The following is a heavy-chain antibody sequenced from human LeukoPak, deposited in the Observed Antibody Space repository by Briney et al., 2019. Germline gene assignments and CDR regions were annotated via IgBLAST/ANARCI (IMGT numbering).Heavy chain of an antibody. CDR3: ARGLICLGRSCFGLRSAIDI. J-gene: IGHJ3*02. CDR1: GFTFSSHY. Sequence: GGSLRLSGAASGFTFSSHYMNWVRQAPGKGLEWVSSISSSSSYIYYADSVKGRFTISRDNAKNSLYLQMNSLRAEDTAVYYCARGLICLGRSCFGLRSAIDIWGQGTMVTVSS. D-gene: IGHD2-15*01. CDR2: ISSSSSYI. V-gene: IGHV3-21*01.